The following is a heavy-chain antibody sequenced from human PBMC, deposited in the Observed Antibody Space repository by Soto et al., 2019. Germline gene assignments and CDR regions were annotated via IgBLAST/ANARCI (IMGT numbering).Heavy chain of an antibody. D-gene: IGHD3-3*01. V-gene: IGHV2-70*12. CDR1: GFSLSTPGRC. J-gene: IGHJ4*02. Sequence: GSGPTLVNPTETLTLTCTFSGFSLSTPGRCVSWIRQSPGKALDWLAVIEWDGDRYYSESLKTRVTISEDTPKNQVVLTMTNVEPVDTATYFCAHIRDDSIGHYFDFWGPGTLVTVSS. CDR2: IEWDGDR. CDR3: AHIRDDSIGHYFDF.